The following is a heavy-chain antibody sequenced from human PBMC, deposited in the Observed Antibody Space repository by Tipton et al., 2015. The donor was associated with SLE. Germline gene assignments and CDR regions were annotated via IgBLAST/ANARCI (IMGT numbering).Heavy chain of an antibody. D-gene: IGHD4-17*01. CDR1: GGSISTAGYY. J-gene: IGHJ4*02. CDR2: IHHSGTA. V-gene: IGHV4-31*03. Sequence: TLSLTCSVSGGSISTAGYYWSWIRQLPGKGLEWIGYIHHSGTAYYNPSLKSRLAMSVDITKNQFYLNVSSVTAADTAVYYCARIRPGHGDPFDFWGQGTLVTVSS. CDR3: ARIRPGHGDPFDF.